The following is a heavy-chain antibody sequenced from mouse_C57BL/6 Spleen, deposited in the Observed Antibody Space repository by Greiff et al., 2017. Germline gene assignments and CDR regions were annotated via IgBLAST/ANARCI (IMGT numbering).Heavy chain of an antibody. CDR2: IYPGSGST. CDR1: GYTFTSYW. D-gene: IGHD2-1*01. Sequence: VQLQQPGAELVKPGASVKMSCKASGYTFTSYWITWVKQRPGQGLEWIGDIYPGSGSTNYNEKFKSKATLTVDTSSSTAYMQLSSLTSEDSAVYDCARRVYGNYYFDYWGQGTTLTVSS. J-gene: IGHJ2*01. CDR3: ARRVYGNYYFDY. V-gene: IGHV1-55*01.